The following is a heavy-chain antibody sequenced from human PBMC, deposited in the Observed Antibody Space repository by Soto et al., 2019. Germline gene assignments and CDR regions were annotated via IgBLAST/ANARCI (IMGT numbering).Heavy chain of an antibody. J-gene: IGHJ4*02. CDR3: AKDRHPDGIWTFDY. D-gene: IGHD3-9*01. Sequence: EVQLLESGGHLIQPGESLRLSCAASGFSFSGYTMNCVRQAQGKGLEWISGTNGGGGTTYYADSVKGRFTISRDDSKNLLYLQMNSPRAEDTAIYYCAKDRHPDGIWTFDYWGRGTLVTVSS. CDR1: GFSFSGYT. CDR2: TNGGGGTT. V-gene: IGHV3-23*01.